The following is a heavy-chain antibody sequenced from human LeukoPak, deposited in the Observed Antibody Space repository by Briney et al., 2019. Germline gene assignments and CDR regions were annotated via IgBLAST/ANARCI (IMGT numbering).Heavy chain of an antibody. CDR3: TTGRRSGYLFDF. CDR1: GFTFSNAW. Sequence: GGSLRFSCAASGFTFSNAWMNWVRQAPGKGLEWVGRIKSKTDGGTTDYAAPVKGRFTISRDDSKNRLYLQMYSLKTEDTAVYYCTTGRRSGYLFDFCGQGTLVTVSS. CDR2: IKSKTDGGTT. V-gene: IGHV3-15*07. J-gene: IGHJ4*02. D-gene: IGHD3-3*01.